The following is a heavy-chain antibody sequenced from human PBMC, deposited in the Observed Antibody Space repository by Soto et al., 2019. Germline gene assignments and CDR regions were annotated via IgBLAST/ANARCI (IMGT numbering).Heavy chain of an antibody. Sequence: QVQLQESGPGLVKPSQTLSLTCTVSGGSISSGGYYWSWIRQHPGKGLEWIGYIYYSGSTYYNPSLKRRITISVDTSKNQFSLKRSSVPAADTAVYYCATYCSGGICYLDYWGQGTLVTVSS. CDR3: ATYCSGGICYLDY. CDR1: GGSISSGGYY. D-gene: IGHD2-15*01. CDR2: IYYSGST. V-gene: IGHV4-31*03. J-gene: IGHJ4*02.